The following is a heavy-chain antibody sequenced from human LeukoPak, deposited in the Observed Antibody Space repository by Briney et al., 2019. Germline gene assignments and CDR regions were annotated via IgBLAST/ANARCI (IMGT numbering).Heavy chain of an antibody. CDR2: IYYSGST. V-gene: IGHV4-59*01. J-gene: IGHJ3*02. CDR3: ARGGMYYYDSSGYYYPGAFDI. Sequence: SETLSLTCTVSGGSISIYYWSWIRQPPGKGLEWIGYIYYSGSTNYNPSLKSRVTISVDTSKNQFSLKLSSVTAADTAVYYCARGGMYYYDSSGYYYPGAFDIWGQGTMVTVSS. D-gene: IGHD3-22*01. CDR1: GGSISIYY.